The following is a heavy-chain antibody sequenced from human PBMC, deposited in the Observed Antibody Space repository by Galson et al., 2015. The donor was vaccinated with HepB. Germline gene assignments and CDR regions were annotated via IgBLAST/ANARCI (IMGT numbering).Heavy chain of an antibody. J-gene: IGHJ3*02. CDR1: GFTFSSYG. CDR3: AKDLTYYDSSGHYLGVGAFDI. V-gene: IGHV3-30*18. D-gene: IGHD3-22*01. Sequence: LRLSCAASGFTFSSYGMHWVRQAPGKGLEWVAVISYDGSNKYYADSVKGRFTISRDNSKNTLYLQMNSLRAEDTAVYYCAKDLTYYDSSGHYLGVGAFDIWGQGTMVTVSS. CDR2: ISYDGSNK.